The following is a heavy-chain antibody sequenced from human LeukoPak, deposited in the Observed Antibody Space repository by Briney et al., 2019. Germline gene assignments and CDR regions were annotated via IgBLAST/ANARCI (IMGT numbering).Heavy chain of an antibody. Sequence: SGGSLGLSCAASGFTFSSYSMNWVRQAPGKGLEWVSSISSSSSYIYYADSVKGRFTISRDNAKNSLYLQMNSLRAEDTAVYYCARVQANRGSGMDVWGQGTTVTVSS. CDR3: ARVQANRGSGMDV. D-gene: IGHD7-27*01. CDR1: GFTFSSYS. J-gene: IGHJ6*02. CDR2: ISSSSSYI. V-gene: IGHV3-21*01.